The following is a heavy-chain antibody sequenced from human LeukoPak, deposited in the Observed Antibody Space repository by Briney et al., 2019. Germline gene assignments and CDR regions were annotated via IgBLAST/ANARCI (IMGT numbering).Heavy chain of an antibody. V-gene: IGHV4-31*03. CDR3: ARYRDSGGRLAFDI. J-gene: IGHJ3*02. D-gene: IGHD2-15*01. CDR2: IYYSGTT. Sequence: SETLSLTCTVSGGSISSDGYYWTWIRQHPGKGLEWIGYIYYSGTTHYNPSLESRVTLSVDTSKNQFSLRLSSVTAADTAVYYCARYRDSGGRLAFDIWGQGTVATVSS. CDR1: GGSISSDGYY.